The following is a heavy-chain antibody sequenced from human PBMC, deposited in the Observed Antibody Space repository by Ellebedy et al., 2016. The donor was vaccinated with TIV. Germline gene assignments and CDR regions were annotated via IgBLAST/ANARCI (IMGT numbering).Heavy chain of an antibody. V-gene: IGHV3-23*01. CDR3: ARPDYIIGTDY. Sequence: GESLKISCAASVFTFSIYAMSWVRQAPGKGLEWVSLIIGSGDSTYYAESVKGRFTISRDNSKNTVYLQMNSLRAEDTAVYYCARPDYIIGTDYWGQGTLVSVSS. CDR2: IIGSGDST. CDR1: VFTFSIYA. J-gene: IGHJ4*02. D-gene: IGHD1/OR15-1a*01.